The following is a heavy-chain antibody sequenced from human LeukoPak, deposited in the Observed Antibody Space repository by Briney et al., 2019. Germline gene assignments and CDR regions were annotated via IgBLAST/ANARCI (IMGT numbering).Heavy chain of an antibody. CDR2: ISSSGSTI. CDR1: GFTFSDYY. Sequence: PGGSLRLSCAASGFTFSDYYMSWIRQAPGKGLEWVSYISSSGSTIYYADSVKGRFTISRDNAKNSLYLQMNSLSAEDTAVYYCARCHCSSTSCYMRYPVYYFDYWGQGTLVTVSS. CDR3: ARCHCSSTSCYMRYPVYYFDY. V-gene: IGHV3-11*01. D-gene: IGHD2-2*02. J-gene: IGHJ4*02.